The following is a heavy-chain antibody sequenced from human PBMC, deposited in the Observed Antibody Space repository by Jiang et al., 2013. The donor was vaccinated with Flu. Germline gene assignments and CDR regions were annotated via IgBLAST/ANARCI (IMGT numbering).Heavy chain of an antibody. CDR1: GGSISSYY. D-gene: IGHD3-22*01. CDR3: ARGGEYKRYDYYDSSGSYFDY. Sequence: ETLSLTCTVSGGSISSYYWSWIRQPPGKGLEWIGYIYYSGSTNYNPSLKSRVTISVDTSKNQFSLKLSSVTAADTAVYYCARGGEYKRYDYYDSSGSYFDYWGQGTLVTVSS. J-gene: IGHJ4*02. V-gene: IGHV4-59*08. CDR2: IYYSGST.